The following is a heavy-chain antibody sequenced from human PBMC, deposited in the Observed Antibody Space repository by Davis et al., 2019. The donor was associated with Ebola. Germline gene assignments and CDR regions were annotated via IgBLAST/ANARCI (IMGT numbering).Heavy chain of an antibody. V-gene: IGHV1-69*13. J-gene: IGHJ6*02. CDR2: IIPIFGTA. Sequence: SVKVSCKASGGTFSSYAISWVRQAPGQGLEWMGGIIPIFGTANYAQKFQGRVTITADESTSTAYMELSSLRSEDTAVYYCARELAARSYGMDVWGQGTMVTVSS. CDR1: GGTFSSYA. D-gene: IGHD6-6*01. CDR3: ARELAARSYGMDV.